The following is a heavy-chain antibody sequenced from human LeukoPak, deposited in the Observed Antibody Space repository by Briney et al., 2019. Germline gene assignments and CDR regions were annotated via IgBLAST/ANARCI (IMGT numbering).Heavy chain of an antibody. Sequence: PGGSLRLSCAASGFTVSSNYMSWVRQAPGKGLEWVSVIYSGGSTYYADSVKGRFTISRDNSKNTLYLQMSSLRAEDTAVYYCASCYYDSSGYYYPDYWGQGTLVTVSS. CDR1: GFTVSSNY. J-gene: IGHJ4*02. V-gene: IGHV3-53*01. CDR2: IYSGGST. D-gene: IGHD3-22*01. CDR3: ASCYYDSSGYYYPDY.